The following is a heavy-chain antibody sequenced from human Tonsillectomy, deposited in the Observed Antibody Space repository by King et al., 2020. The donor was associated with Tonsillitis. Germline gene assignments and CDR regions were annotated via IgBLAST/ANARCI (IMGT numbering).Heavy chain of an antibody. CDR2: LNPNSGGT. CDR3: ARDSVNFWRGSRTAPDY. J-gene: IGHJ4*02. V-gene: IGHV1-2*02. CDR1: GYTFTGYY. D-gene: IGHD3-3*01. Sequence: VQLVESGAEVKKPGASVKVSCKASGYTFTGYYIYWVRQAPGQGLEWMGWLNPNSGGTNYAQKFQGRVTMTRDTSITTAYMELGRLRSDDTAVYYCARDSVNFWRGSRTAPDYWGQGTLVTVSS.